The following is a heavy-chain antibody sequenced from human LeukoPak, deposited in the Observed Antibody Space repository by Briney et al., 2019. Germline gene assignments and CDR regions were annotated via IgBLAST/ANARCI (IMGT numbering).Heavy chain of an antibody. CDR3: AGGSGYSRIDY. Sequence: GGSLRVSCAASGFTFNSYAMIWVRQDPGKGLEWVSIVSDNGGSTYYAHSVKGRFTISRDNSKNTLYLQMNSLRAEDTAIYYCAGGSGYSRIDYWGQGALVTVSS. CDR2: VSDNGGST. J-gene: IGHJ4*02. D-gene: IGHD3-22*01. V-gene: IGHV3-23*01. CDR1: GFTFNSYA.